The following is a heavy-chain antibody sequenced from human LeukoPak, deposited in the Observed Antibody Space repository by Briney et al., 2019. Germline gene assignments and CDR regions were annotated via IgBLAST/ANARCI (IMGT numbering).Heavy chain of an antibody. J-gene: IGHJ4*02. Sequence: PGGSLRLSCAASGFTFSNAWMSWVRQAPGKGLEWVGRIKSKTDGGTTDYAAPVKGRFTISRDDSKNTLYLQMNSLRAEDTAVYYCARDWDSSSWYSFSGYWGQGTLVTVSS. V-gene: IGHV3-15*01. CDR2: IKSKTDGGTT. CDR1: GFTFSNAW. CDR3: ARDWDSSSWYSFSGY. D-gene: IGHD6-13*01.